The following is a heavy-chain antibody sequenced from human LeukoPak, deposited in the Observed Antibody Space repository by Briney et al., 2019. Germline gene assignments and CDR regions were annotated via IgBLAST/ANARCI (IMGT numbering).Heavy chain of an antibody. D-gene: IGHD6-19*01. CDR3: ARAGSGSGWYFDY. J-gene: IGHJ4*02. CDR1: GYIFSSYG. V-gene: IGHV1-18*01. Sequence: GASVKVSCKAVGYIFSSYGISWVRQAPGQGLEWMGWIGAYNGNTNFTQKLQGRVAMTTDTSTTTAYMELRGLRFNDTAVYYCARAGSGSGWYFDYWGQGTLVTVSS. CDR2: IGAYNGNT.